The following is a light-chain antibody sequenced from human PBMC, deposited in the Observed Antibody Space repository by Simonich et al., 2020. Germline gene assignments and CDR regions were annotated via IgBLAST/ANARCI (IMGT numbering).Light chain of an antibody. CDR3: QSADSSGTYRV. J-gene: IGLJ3*02. Sequence: SYELTQPPSVSVSPGQTARITCSGDALPKQYAYWYQRKPGQAPVLVIYKDRERPSVIPERVSGSSLGTTVTLTISGVQAEDEADYYCQSADSSGTYRVFGGGTKLTVL. CDR2: KDR. V-gene: IGLV3-25*03. CDR1: ALPKQY.